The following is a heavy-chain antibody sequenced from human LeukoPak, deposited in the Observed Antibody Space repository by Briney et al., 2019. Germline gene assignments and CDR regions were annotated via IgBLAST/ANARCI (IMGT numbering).Heavy chain of an antibody. J-gene: IGHJ6*03. V-gene: IGHV1-2*02. CDR3: ARGGSYGNYYYYMDV. D-gene: IGHD5-18*01. Sequence: ASVKVSCKASGYTFTGYYMHWVRQAPGQGLEWMGLINPNSGGTNYAQKFQGRVTMTRDTSISTAYMELSRLRSDDTAVYYCARGGSYGNYYYYMDVWGKGTTVTVSS. CDR2: INPNSGGT. CDR1: GYTFTGYY.